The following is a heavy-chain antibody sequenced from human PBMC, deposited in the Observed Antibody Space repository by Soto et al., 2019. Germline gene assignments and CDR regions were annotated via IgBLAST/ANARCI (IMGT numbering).Heavy chain of an antibody. V-gene: IGHV4-39*01. CDR2: ILYSGTT. D-gene: IGHD2-21*01. CDR1: GGSMSKSNYF. CDR3: ARLGWGNGDSDY. J-gene: IGHJ4*02. Sequence: QLQLQESGPGLVKSSETLSLTCTVSGGSMSKSNYFWGWIRQAPGKGLEWIASILYSGTTSYNSSLQSRVAISVDTSKNQYSLERNSVTAADMAVYYCARLGWGNGDSDYWGQGTLVTVSS.